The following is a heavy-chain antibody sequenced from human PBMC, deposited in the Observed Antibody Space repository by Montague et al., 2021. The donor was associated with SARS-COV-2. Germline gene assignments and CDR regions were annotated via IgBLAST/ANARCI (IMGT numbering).Heavy chain of an antibody. CDR2: IRSKAYGGTT. J-gene: IGHJ4*02. V-gene: IGHV3-49*03. CDR1: GFTFGDYA. D-gene: IGHD2-15*01. Sequence: SLRLSCAASGFTFGDYAMSWFRQAPGKGLEWVGFIRSKAYGGTTEYAASVKGRFTISRDDSKSIAYLQMNSLKTEDTAVYYCTRDGQIAVVGAATYWGQGTLVTVSS. CDR3: TRDGQIAVVGAATY.